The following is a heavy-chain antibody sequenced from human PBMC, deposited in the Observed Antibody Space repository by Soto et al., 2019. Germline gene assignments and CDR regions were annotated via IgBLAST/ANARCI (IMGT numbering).Heavy chain of an antibody. J-gene: IGHJ5*02. CDR2: ISAYNGNT. CDR1: GYTFTSYG. Sequence: QVQLVQSGAEVKKPGASVKVSCKAPGYTFTSYGISWVRQAPGQGLEWMGWISAYNGNTNYAQKLQGRVTMTTDTSTSTAYMELRGLRSDDTAVYYCARDQPGGDYVGWFDPWGQGTLVTVSS. D-gene: IGHD4-17*01. V-gene: IGHV1-18*04. CDR3: ARDQPGGDYVGWFDP.